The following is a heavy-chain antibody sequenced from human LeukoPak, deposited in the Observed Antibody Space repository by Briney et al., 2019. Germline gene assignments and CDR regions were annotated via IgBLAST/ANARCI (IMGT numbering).Heavy chain of an antibody. Sequence: PGGSLRLSCAASGFTVSSNYMTWVRQAPGKGLEWVAVISYGGSDSYYADSVKGRFTISRDNSKNTLYLQMNSLRAEDTAVYYCAREYYDSSGYPPLLFDYWGQGTLVTVSS. J-gene: IGHJ4*02. CDR1: GFTVSSNY. CDR3: AREYYDSSGYPPLLFDY. D-gene: IGHD3-22*01. CDR2: ISYGGSDS. V-gene: IGHV3-30*03.